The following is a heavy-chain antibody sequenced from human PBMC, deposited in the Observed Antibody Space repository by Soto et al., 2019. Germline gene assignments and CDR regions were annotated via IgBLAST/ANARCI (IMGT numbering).Heavy chain of an antibody. J-gene: IGHJ6*02. CDR1: GFTFSSYA. CDR3: ARAVRESRGNYYYYYGMDV. CDR2: ISYDGSNK. D-gene: IGHD3-10*01. Sequence: QVPLVESGGGVVQPGRSLRLSCAASGFTFSSYAMHWVRQAPGKGLEWVAVISYDGSNKYYADSVKGRFTISRDNSKNTLYLQMNSLRAEDTAVYYCARAVRESRGNYYYYYGMDVWGQGTTVTVSS. V-gene: IGHV3-30-3*01.